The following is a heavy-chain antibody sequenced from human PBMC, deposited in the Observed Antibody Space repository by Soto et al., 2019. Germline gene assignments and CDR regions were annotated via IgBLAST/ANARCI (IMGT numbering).Heavy chain of an antibody. CDR1: GFTFSSYE. CDR2: ISSSGSTI. V-gene: IGHV3-48*03. D-gene: IGHD3-22*01. J-gene: IGHJ5*02. CDR3: ARGGGYYYGWFDP. Sequence: AGGSLRLSCAASGFTFSSYEMNWVRQAPGKGLEWVSYISSSGSTIYYADSVKGRFTISRDNAKNSLYLQMNSLRAEDTAVYYCARGGGYYYGWFDPWGQGTLVTVSS.